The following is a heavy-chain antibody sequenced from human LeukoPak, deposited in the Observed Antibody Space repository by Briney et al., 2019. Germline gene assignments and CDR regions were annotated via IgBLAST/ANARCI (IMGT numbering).Heavy chain of an antibody. CDR3: ARLREGYNYAGTGAGYYFDY. CDR2: INPSGGST. V-gene: IGHV1-46*01. J-gene: IGHJ4*02. CDR1: GYTFINHH. Sequence: GASVKVSCKASGYTFINHHMHWVRQAPGQGLEWIGIINPSGGSTSYAQKFQGRVTMTRDTSTRTVHMELSSLRSEDTAVFYCARLREGYNYAGTGAGYYFDYWGQGTLVTVSS. D-gene: IGHD5-24*01.